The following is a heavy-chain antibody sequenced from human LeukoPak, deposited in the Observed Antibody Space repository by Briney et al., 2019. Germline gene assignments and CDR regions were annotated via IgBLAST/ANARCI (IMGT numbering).Heavy chain of an antibody. CDR2: INPNSGDT. CDR1: GYTFIHNY. CDR3: VRIYRGPDY. J-gene: IGHJ4*02. V-gene: IGHV1-2*02. D-gene: IGHD3-10*01. Sequence: ASVKVSCKASGYTFIHNYIHWVRQAPGQGLEWMGWINPNSGDTNYVQRFQGRVTMTRDTSISTAYMELTRLRSDDTDVYYCVRIYRGPDYWGQGTLVTVSS.